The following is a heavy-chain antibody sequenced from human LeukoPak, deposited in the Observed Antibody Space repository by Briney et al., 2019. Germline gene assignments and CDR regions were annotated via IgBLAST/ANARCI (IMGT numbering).Heavy chain of an antibody. V-gene: IGHV4-39*01. Sequence: SETLSLTCTVSGDSISNTAYWWGWIRQSPGKGLEWIGSVSYFGTTSYNPSLKSRVTMSIDTSKKQFSLQLSSLTAADTAVYYCTRLPLDYSVDYWGQGALVSVSS. D-gene: IGHD4-11*01. CDR3: TRLPLDYSVDY. CDR1: GDSISNTAYW. J-gene: IGHJ4*02. CDR2: VSYFGTT.